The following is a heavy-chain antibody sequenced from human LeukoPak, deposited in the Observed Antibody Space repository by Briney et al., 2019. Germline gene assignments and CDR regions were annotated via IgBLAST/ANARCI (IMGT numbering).Heavy chain of an antibody. J-gene: IGHJ4*02. CDR3: ARDLPAMAYFDY. CDR1: GGSITVSTYY. V-gene: IGHV4-61*01. CDR2: IYNSRST. D-gene: IGHD5-18*01. Sequence: SETLSLTCTVSGGSITVSTYYWSWIRQPPGKGLEWIGYIYNSRSTNYNPSLKSRVTISLDTSKKQFSLKLSSVTAADTAVYYCARDLPAMAYFDYWGQGTLVTVSS.